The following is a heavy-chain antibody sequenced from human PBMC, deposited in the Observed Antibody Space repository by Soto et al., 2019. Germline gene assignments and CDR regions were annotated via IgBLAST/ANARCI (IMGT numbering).Heavy chain of an antibody. CDR3: AREYIVVVPAASTWFDP. CDR1: GGTFSSYT. V-gene: IGHV1-69*04. Sequence: SVKVSCKASGGTFSSYTISWVRQAPGQGLEWMGRIIPILGIANYAQKFQGRVTITADKSTSTAYMELSSLRSEDTAVYYCAREYIVVVPAASTWFDPWGQGTLVTVSS. D-gene: IGHD2-2*01. J-gene: IGHJ5*02. CDR2: IIPILGIA.